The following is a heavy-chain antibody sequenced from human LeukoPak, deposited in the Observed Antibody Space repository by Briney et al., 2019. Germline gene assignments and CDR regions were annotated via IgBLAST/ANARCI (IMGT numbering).Heavy chain of an antibody. CDR2: IYTGGST. CDR1: GGSISSGNYY. J-gene: IGHJ6*03. CDR3: AGLSWNGDYYYYYIDV. Sequence: SQTLSLTCTVSGGSISSGNYYWSWIRQPAGKELEWIGRIYTGGSTNYNPSLKSRVATSVDTSKNQFSLKLSSVTAADTAVYYCAGLSWNGDYYYYYIDVWGKGTTVTVSS. D-gene: IGHD1-1*01. V-gene: IGHV4-61*02.